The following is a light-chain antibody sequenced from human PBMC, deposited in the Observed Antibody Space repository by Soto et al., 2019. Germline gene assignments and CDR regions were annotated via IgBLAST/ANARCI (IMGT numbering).Light chain of an antibody. CDR1: QSVSSN. CDR2: GAS. V-gene: IGKV3-15*01. Sequence: EIVMTQSPATLSVSPGERATLSCRASQSVSSNFAWYQQKPVQAPRLLIYGASTRATGIPARFSGSGSGAEVALTISSLRSEDFAVYYCQQYNNWHSFGQGTKVEIK. CDR3: QQYNNWHS. J-gene: IGKJ1*01.